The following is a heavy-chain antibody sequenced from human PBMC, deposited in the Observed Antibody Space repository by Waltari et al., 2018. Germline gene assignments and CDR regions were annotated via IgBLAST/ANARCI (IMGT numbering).Heavy chain of an antibody. Sequence: QVQLQESGPGLVKPSETLSLTCTVSGGSISSYYWSWIRQPPGKGLEWMGYIYSSGSTNYHPPLKSRGTRSVDTSKTQFSRKLSSVTAADTAVYYCARGAPDYDFGSGQNIPGGGWYYYMDVWGKGTTVTVSS. CDR3: ARGAPDYDFGSGQNIPGGGWYYYMDV. CDR2: IYSSGST. D-gene: IGHD3-3*01. V-gene: IGHV4-59*01. CDR1: GGSISSYY. J-gene: IGHJ6*03.